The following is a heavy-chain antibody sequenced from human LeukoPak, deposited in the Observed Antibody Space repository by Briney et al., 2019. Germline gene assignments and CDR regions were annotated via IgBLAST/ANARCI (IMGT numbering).Heavy chain of an antibody. V-gene: IGHV4-30-2*01. J-gene: IGHJ3*02. D-gene: IGHD3-22*01. CDR2: IYLGGST. Sequence: PSETLSLTCTVSGGSISSSSYYWGWIRQPPGKGLEWIAYIYLGGSTYYNPSLKSRVTISVDRSKNQFSLKLSSVTAADTAVYYCARSGGLHSGGYYSPDAFDIWGQGTMVTVSS. CDR3: ARSGGLHSGGYYSPDAFDI. CDR1: GGSISSSSYY.